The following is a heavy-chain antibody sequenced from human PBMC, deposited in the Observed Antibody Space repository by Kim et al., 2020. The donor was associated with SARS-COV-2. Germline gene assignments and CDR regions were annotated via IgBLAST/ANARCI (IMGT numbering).Heavy chain of an antibody. CDR1: GFTFSSYA. Sequence: GGSLRLSCAASGFTFSSYAMSWVRQAPGKGLEWVSAISGSGGSTYYADSVKGRFTISRDNSKNTLYLQMNSLRAEDTAVYYCAKVSRKVDTAMAPNPADYWGQGTLVTVSS. CDR3: AKVSRKVDTAMAPNPADY. D-gene: IGHD5-18*01. CDR2: ISGSGGST. V-gene: IGHV3-23*01. J-gene: IGHJ4*02.